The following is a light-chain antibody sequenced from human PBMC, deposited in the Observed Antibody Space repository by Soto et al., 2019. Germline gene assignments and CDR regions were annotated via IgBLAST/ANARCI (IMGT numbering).Light chain of an antibody. V-gene: IGKV1-39*01. CDR3: QQCFSPPWT. CDR2: GAT. Sequence: DIQMTQSPSSLSASVGDRVTITCRTSQSISSYLNWYQHKPGKAPTLLISGATSLHSGVPSRFSVSGYGTDFTLTISSFQPEDFATYYCQQCFSPPWTFGHGTKVDFK. J-gene: IGKJ1*01. CDR1: QSISSY.